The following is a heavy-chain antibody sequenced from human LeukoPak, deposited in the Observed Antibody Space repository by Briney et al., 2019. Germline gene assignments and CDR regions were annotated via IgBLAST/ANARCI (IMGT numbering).Heavy chain of an antibody. CDR1: GGTFSSYA. CDR3: ARSGYSSSWYEGPTFDY. CDR2: IIPIFGTA. J-gene: IGHJ4*02. D-gene: IGHD6-13*01. V-gene: IGHV1-69*13. Sequence: ASVKVSCKASGGTFSSYAISWVRQAPGQGLEWMGGIIPIFGTANYAQKFQGRVTITADESTSTAYMELSSLRSEDTAAYYCARSGYSSSWYEGPTFDYWGQGTLVTVSS.